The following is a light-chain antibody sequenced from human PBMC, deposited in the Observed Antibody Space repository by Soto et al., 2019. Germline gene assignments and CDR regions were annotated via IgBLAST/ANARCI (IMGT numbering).Light chain of an antibody. Sequence: EIVLTQSPGTLSLSPGERATLSCRASQSVSGNLAWYQHKPGQAPRLLISYASRGATGIPSRFSGSGSGTDFTLTINSLQSEDFAVYYCQQYYTWPVTFGGGTKVDIK. CDR2: YAS. V-gene: IGKV3-15*01. CDR3: QQYYTWPVT. CDR1: QSVSGN. J-gene: IGKJ4*01.